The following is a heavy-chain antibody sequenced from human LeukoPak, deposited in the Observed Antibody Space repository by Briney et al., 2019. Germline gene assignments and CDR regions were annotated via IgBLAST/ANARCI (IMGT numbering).Heavy chain of an antibody. Sequence: GGSLRLSCAASGLTFNNYWMNWVRQAPGKGLEWVANIKQDGSEKKYVDSVKGRFTISRDNAKKSLYLQMNSLRAEDTAVYYCARDTVNIVATSAYFEYWGQGTLVTVSS. J-gene: IGHJ4*02. CDR2: IKQDGSEK. V-gene: IGHV3-7*01. CDR3: ARDTVNIVATSAYFEY. D-gene: IGHD5-12*01. CDR1: GLTFNNYW.